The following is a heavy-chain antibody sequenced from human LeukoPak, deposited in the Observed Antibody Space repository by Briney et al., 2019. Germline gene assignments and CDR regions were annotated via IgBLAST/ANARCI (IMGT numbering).Heavy chain of an antibody. J-gene: IGHJ4*02. CDR2: INPNSGGT. CDR3: ARDQENTWIQSLGY. Sequence: ASVKVSCKASGYTFTGYYMHWVRQAPGQGLEWMGWINPNSGGTNYAQKFQGRVTMTTDTSTSTAYMELRSLRSDDTAVYYCARDQENTWIQSLGYWGQGTLVTVSS. V-gene: IGHV1-2*02. CDR1: GYTFTGYY. D-gene: IGHD5-18*01.